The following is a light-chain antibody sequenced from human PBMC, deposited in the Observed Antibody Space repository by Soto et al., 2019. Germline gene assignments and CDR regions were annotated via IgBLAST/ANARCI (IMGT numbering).Light chain of an antibody. CDR2: GAS. Sequence: DIQMTQSPSSLSASVGDRVTITCRTSQNIIKYLNWYQQKPGKAPKFLIYGASTLQTGVPSRFSGGGSGADFTLTISSLQPEDFATYYCQQTYTTPYTFVQGTKLDIK. J-gene: IGKJ2*01. CDR3: QQTYTTPYT. CDR1: QNIIKY. V-gene: IGKV1-39*01.